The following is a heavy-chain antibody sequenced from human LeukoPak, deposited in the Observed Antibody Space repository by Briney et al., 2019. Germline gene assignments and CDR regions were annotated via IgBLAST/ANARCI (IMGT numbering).Heavy chain of an antibody. CDR1: GYTFTSYG. Sequence: ASVKVSCKASGYTFTSYGISWVRQAPGQGLEWMGWISAYNGNTNYAQKLQGRVTMTTDTSTSTAYMELRSLRSDDTAVYYCARVQSIVQRFMITFGGVIVHDAFDIWGQGTMVTVSS. D-gene: IGHD3-16*02. CDR3: ARVQSIVQRFMITFGGVIVHDAFDI. J-gene: IGHJ3*02. V-gene: IGHV1-18*01. CDR2: ISAYNGNT.